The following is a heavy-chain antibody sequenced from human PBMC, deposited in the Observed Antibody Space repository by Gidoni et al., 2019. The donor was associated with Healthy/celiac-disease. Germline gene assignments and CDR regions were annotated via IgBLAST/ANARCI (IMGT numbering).Heavy chain of an antibody. V-gene: IGHV3-15*01. D-gene: IGHD3-22*01. Sequence: EVQLVECGGGLVKPGGSLRLSCAASGFTFSNAWMSWIRQAPGKGLEWVGRIKSKTEGGTTDYAAPVKGRFTISRDDSKNTLYLQMNSLKTEDTAVYYCTTDGPVGYYYDSSGYYTTYYYYGMDVWGQGTTVTVSS. CDR2: IKSKTEGGTT. CDR1: GFTFSNAW. J-gene: IGHJ6*02. CDR3: TTDGPVGYYYDSSGYYTTYYYYGMDV.